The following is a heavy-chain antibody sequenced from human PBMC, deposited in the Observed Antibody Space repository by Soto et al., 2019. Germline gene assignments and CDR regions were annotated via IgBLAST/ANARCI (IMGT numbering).Heavy chain of an antibody. CDR2: MLFSGST. D-gene: IGHD3-22*01. CDR1: GDSITSGGYY. CDR3: ARLGGYYQAFDS. V-gene: IGHV4-30-4*08. Sequence: PSETLSLTCTVSGDSITSGGYYYSWIRQPPGKGLELIAYMLFSGSTFYNPSLMSRATISLDTSKNLFSLNLRSVTAADTAFYYCARLGGYYQAFDSWGQGTLVTVSS. J-gene: IGHJ4*02.